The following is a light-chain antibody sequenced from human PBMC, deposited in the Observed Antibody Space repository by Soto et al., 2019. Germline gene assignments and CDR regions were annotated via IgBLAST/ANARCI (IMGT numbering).Light chain of an antibody. J-gene: IGKJ1*01. CDR1: QSASSNY. CDR2: GAS. Sequence: EIVVTQSPGTLSLSPGDTAILSCRPSQSASSNYLAWYQQKPGQAPSLLIYGASNRPTGIPDRFSGSGSGTDFTLTIRRLEPEDSAVYFCQQHASAAWAFGQGTRLEI. V-gene: IGKV3-20*01. CDR3: QQHASAAWA.